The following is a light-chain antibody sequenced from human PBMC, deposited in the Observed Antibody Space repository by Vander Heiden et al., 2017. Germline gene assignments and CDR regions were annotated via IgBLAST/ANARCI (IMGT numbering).Light chain of an antibody. J-gene: IGKJ2*01. CDR1: QSISSY. CDR2: AAS. Sequence: DIQMTQSPSSLSASVGDRVTITCRASQSISSYLNWYQQKPGKAPKLLIYAASSLQSGVPSRFSGSGSGTDFTLTISSLQPEDFATYYCQHRDSTPRTFGQGTKLEIK. CDR3: QHRDSTPRT. V-gene: IGKV1-39*01.